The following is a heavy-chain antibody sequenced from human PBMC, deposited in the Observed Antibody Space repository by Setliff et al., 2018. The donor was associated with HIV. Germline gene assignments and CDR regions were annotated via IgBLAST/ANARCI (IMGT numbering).Heavy chain of an antibody. V-gene: IGHV4-61*09. Sequence: SETLSLTCTVSGGSITTGSYYWSWIRQPAGQGLEWIGHIYASDSSGSPNYNPSLKSRVTISLDTSKNQFSLKLSSVAAADTAVYYCARDDRSSGGCCYSYWGQGALVTVSS. CDR2: IYASDSSGSP. D-gene: IGHD2-15*01. J-gene: IGHJ4*02. CDR3: ARDDRSSGGCCYSY. CDR1: GGSITTGSYY.